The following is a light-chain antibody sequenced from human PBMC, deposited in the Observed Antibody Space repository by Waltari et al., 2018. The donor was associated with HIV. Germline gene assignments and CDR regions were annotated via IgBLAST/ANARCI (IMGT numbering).Light chain of an antibody. CDR1: QSVLYSSNNMNY. CDR2: WAS. CDR3: QQYYTTPWT. V-gene: IGKV4-1*01. J-gene: IGKJ1*01. Sequence: DIVMTQSPDSLAVSLGERATINCKSSQSVLYSSNNMNYLAWYQQKPGQPPKLLIYWASTRESGVPDRFSGSGSGTYFTLTISSLQAEDVAVYYCQQYYTTPWTFGQGTKVEIK.